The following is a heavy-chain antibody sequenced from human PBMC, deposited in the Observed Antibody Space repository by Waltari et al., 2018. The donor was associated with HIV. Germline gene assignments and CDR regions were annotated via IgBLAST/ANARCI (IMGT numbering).Heavy chain of an antibody. CDR1: GFTFSGSA. CDR2: MRSKANSYAT. CDR3: TREPGVAVAGTDFDY. Sequence: EVQLVESGGGLVQPGGSLKLSCAASGFTFSGSAMHWVRQASGKGLEWFGRMRSKANSYATAYAASVKGRFTISRDDSKNTAYLQMNSLKTEDTAVYYCTREPGVAVAGTDFDYWGQGTLVTVSS. J-gene: IGHJ4*02. D-gene: IGHD6-19*01. V-gene: IGHV3-73*02.